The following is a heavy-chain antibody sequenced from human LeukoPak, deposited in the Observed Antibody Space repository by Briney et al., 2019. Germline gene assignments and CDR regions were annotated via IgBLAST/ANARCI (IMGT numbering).Heavy chain of an antibody. J-gene: IGHJ4*02. Sequence: GGSLRLSCAASGFTFDGYAMHWVRQAPGKGLEWVSGISWNSGSIGYADSVKGRFTISRDNAKNSLYLQMNSLRAEDTALYYCAKDMLFRWELPGGYFDYWGQGTLVTVSS. V-gene: IGHV3-9*01. CDR3: AKDMLFRWELPGGYFDY. D-gene: IGHD1-26*01. CDR2: ISWNSGSI. CDR1: GFTFDGYA.